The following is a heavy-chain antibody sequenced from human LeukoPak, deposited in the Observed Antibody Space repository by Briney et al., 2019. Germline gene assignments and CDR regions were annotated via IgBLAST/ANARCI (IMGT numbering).Heavy chain of an antibody. J-gene: IGHJ4*02. CDR2: INHSGST. CDR3: ARVFSDDSSGYYLDY. D-gene: IGHD3-22*01. CDR1: GGSFSGYY. V-gene: IGHV4-34*01. Sequence: SETLSLTCAVYGGSFSGYYWSWIRQPPGKGLEWIGEINHSGSTYYNPSLKSRVTISVDRSKNQFSLKLSSVTAADTAVYYCARVFSDDSSGYYLDYWGQGTLVTVSS.